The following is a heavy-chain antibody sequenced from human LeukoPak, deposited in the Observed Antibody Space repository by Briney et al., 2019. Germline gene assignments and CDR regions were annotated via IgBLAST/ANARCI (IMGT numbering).Heavy chain of an antibody. CDR1: GYTFTGYY. CDR2: INPNSGGT. CDR3: ARDSRYSEPLGYMDV. Sequence: ASVKVSCKASGYTFTGYYMHWVRQAPGQGLEWMGWINPNSGGTNYAQKFQGRVTMTRDTSISTAYMELSRLRSDDTAVYYCARDSRYSEPLGYMDVWGKGATVTVSS. D-gene: IGHD3-9*01. J-gene: IGHJ6*03. V-gene: IGHV1-2*02.